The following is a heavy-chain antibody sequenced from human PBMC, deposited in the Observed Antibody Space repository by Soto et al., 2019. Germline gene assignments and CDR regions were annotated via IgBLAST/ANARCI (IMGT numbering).Heavy chain of an antibody. CDR1: GGSFSGYY. CDR3: ESQGPLGYCSGGSCYSNYYGMDV. V-gene: IGHV4-34*01. CDR2: INHSGST. J-gene: IGHJ6*02. D-gene: IGHD2-15*01. Sequence: SQTLSLTCAVYGGSFSGYYWSWIRQPPGKGLEWIGEINHSGSTNYNPSLKSRVTISVDTSKNQFSLKLSSVTAADTAVYYCESQGPLGYCSGGSCYSNYYGMDVWGQGTTVTVSS.